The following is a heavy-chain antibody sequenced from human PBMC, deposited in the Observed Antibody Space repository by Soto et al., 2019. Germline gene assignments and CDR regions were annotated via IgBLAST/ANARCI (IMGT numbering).Heavy chain of an antibody. V-gene: IGHV5-51*01. CDR2: IYPGASDA. Sequence: GESLKISCNGSGFSFPNYWIGWVRQMPGKGLEWMGVIYPGASDARYSPSFQGQVTISADKSISTAYLQWSRLKASDTAMFYCAILKGWYSSSEGAFDIWGQGTLVTVSS. J-gene: IGHJ3*02. CDR1: GFSFPNYW. D-gene: IGHD6-13*01. CDR3: AILKGWYSSSEGAFDI.